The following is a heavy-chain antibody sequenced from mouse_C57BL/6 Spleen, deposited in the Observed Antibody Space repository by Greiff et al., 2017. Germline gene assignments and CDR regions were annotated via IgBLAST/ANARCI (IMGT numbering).Heavy chain of an antibody. Sequence: VQLQQSGPELVKPGASVKISCKASGYAFSSSWLNWVKQRPGRGLEWIGLIYPGDGDTNYNGKFKGKATLTADKSSSTAYMQLSSLTSEDSAVYCCARSYNAMDYWGQGTSVTVSS. V-gene: IGHV1-82*01. D-gene: IGHD2-12*01. CDR3: ARSYNAMDY. J-gene: IGHJ4*01. CDR1: GYAFSSSW. CDR2: IYPGDGDT.